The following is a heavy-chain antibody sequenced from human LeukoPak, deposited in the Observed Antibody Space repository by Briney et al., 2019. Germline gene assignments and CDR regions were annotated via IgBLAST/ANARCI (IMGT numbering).Heavy chain of an antibody. J-gene: IGHJ4*02. CDR2: ISAYNGDT. D-gene: IGHD1-26*01. Sequence: ASVKVSCKASGYTFTSYVINWVRQARGQGLEWMGWISAYNGDTRYAQKFQGRVTLTTDTSTSTAYMELRSLRSDDTAVYYCARGKGASPDYWGQGTLVTVSS. V-gene: IGHV1-18*01. CDR1: GYTFTSYV. CDR3: ARGKGASPDY.